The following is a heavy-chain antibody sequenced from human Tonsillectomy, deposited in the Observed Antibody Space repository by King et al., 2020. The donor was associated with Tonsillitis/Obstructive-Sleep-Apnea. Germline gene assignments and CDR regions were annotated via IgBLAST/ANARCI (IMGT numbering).Heavy chain of an antibody. D-gene: IGHD3-3*01. CDR3: AGDHYDFWSGYPYDAFDI. J-gene: IGHJ3*02. CDR1: GYSFTSYG. V-gene: IGHV1-18*01. Sequence: VQLVQSGAEVKKPGASVKVSCRASGYSFTSYGINWVRQAPGQGLEWMEWINTYNGNTNYAQKLQGRVTMTTDTSTTTAYLDLRSLRSDDTAMYYCAGDHYDFWSGYPYDAFDIWGQGTVVTVSS. CDR2: INTYNGNT.